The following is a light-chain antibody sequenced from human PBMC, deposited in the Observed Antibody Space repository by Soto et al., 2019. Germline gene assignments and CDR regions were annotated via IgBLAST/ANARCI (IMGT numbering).Light chain of an antibody. Sequence: QSVLTQPASVSGSPGQSITISCTGTSSDVGGYNYVSWYQHHPGKAPRLIIYEVVQRPSGVPDRFSGSKSGNTASLTVSGLQAADEADYFCKSYAGSNTYVFGSGTKATVL. CDR2: EVV. V-gene: IGLV2-8*01. CDR3: KSYAGSNTYV. CDR1: SSDVGGYNY. J-gene: IGLJ1*01.